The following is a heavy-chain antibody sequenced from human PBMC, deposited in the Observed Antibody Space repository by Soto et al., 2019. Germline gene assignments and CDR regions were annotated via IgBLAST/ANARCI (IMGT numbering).Heavy chain of an antibody. J-gene: IGHJ4*02. CDR3: ARGYYDSSGYYYDYFDY. D-gene: IGHD3-22*01. V-gene: IGHV1-69*02. Sequence: VQLVQSGAEVKKPGSSVKVSCKASGGTFSSYTISWVRQAPGQGLEWMGRIIPILGIANYAQKFQGRVTITADKSTSTAYMELSSLRSEDTAVYYCARGYYDSSGYYYDYFDYWGQGTLVTVSS. CDR2: IIPILGIA. CDR1: GGTFSSYT.